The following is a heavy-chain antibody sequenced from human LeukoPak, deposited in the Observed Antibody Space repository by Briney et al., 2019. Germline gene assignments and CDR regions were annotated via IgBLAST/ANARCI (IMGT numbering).Heavy chain of an antibody. CDR1: GYTFTGYF. V-gene: IGHV1-2*02. J-gene: IGHJ4*02. D-gene: IGHD4-17*01. CDR2: INPNSGGT. Sequence: ASVKVSCKASGYTFTGYFMHWVRQAPGQGLEWMGWINPNSGGTNYAQKFQGRVTMTRDTSISTAYMELSRLRSDDTAVYYCARDSHSGDFPFDYWGQGTLVTVSS. CDR3: ARDSHSGDFPFDY.